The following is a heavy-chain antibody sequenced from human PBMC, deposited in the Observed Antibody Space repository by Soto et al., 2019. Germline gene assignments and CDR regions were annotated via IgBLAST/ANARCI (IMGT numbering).Heavy chain of an antibody. V-gene: IGHV3-23*01. CDR1: GFTFSSYA. J-gene: IGHJ3*02. CDR2: ISGSGGST. D-gene: IGHD6-13*01. Sequence: EVQLLESGGGLVQPGGSLRLSCAASGFTFSSYAMSWVRQAPGKGLEWVSAISGSGGSTYYADSVKGRFTISRDNSKITLYLQMNSLRAEDTAVYYCAKDFPYSSSWYPSHQIWGQGTMVTVSS. CDR3: AKDFPYSSSWYPSHQI.